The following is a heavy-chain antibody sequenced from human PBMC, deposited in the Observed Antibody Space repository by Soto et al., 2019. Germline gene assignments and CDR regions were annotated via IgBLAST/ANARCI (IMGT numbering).Heavy chain of an antibody. Sequence: EVQLVESGGGLVQPGGSLRLSCAASGFTFSSYAMHWVRQAPGKGLEYVSAISSNGGSTYYANSVKGRFTISRDNSKNTLYLQMGSLRAEDMAVYYCARGDILTGTTYYHGMDDWGQGTTVTVSS. CDR3: ARGDILTGTTYYHGMDD. CDR2: ISSNGGST. CDR1: GFTFSSYA. D-gene: IGHD3-9*01. V-gene: IGHV3-64*01. J-gene: IGHJ6*02.